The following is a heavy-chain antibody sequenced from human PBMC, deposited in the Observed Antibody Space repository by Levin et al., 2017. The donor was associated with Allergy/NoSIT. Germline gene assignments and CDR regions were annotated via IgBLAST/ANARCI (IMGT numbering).Heavy chain of an antibody. J-gene: IGHJ4*02. V-gene: IGHV3-21*01. CDR2: ISSSSSYI. Sequence: PGGSLRLSCAASGFTFSSYSMNWVRQAPGKGLEWVSSISSSSSYIYYADSVKGRFTISRDNAKNSLYLQMNSLRAEDTAVYYCARAPPTIYGGNGLFDYWGQGTLVTVSS. CDR3: ARAPPTIYGGNGLFDY. D-gene: IGHD4-23*01. CDR1: GFTFSSYS.